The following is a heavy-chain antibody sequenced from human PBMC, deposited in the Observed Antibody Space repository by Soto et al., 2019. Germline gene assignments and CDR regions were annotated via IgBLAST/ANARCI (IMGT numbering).Heavy chain of an antibody. CDR1: GFTFSAYS. D-gene: IGHD3-10*01. J-gene: IGHJ6*02. CDR2: ITGSSATI. V-gene: IGHV3-48*01. CDR3: ARDEYGTPAGGMDG. Sequence: GGSLRLSCAASGFTFSAYSMNWVRQAPGKGLEWVSYITGSSATIYYADSVKGRFTISRDNSKNTLYLQMNSLRAEDTAVYYCARDEYGTPAGGMDGWGQRTTVTVSS.